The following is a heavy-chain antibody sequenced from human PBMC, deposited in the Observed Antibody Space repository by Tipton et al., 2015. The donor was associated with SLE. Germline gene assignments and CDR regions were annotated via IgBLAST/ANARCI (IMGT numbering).Heavy chain of an antibody. J-gene: IGHJ3*02. CDR2: IWYDGSKK. CDR3: AREEGDPFDM. Sequence: SLRLSCAASGFTFSNYGMHWVRQAPGKGLEWVAVIWYDGSKKYYADSVKGRFTISRDNSKNTLYLQMNSLRAEDTSVYYCAREEGDPFDMWGQGTMVTVSS. V-gene: IGHV3-33*01. CDR1: GFTFSNYG.